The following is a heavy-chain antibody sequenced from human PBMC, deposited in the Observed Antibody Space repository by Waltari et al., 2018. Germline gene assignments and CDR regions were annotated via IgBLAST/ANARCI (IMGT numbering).Heavy chain of an antibody. J-gene: IGHJ5*02. CDR1: GYSISSVYW. CDR2: IYYSGTI. CDR3: ANNEWGLPVS. V-gene: IGHV4-38-2*02. D-gene: IGHD1-26*01. Sequence: QVQLQESGPGLVKPSEDLSLTCTVSGYSISSVYWWGWIRQTPGKGLEWIASIYYSGTIQYNPSLGSRATISADTSKNQFSLRLTSVTAADTAVYYCANNEWGLPVSWGQGTVVTVSS.